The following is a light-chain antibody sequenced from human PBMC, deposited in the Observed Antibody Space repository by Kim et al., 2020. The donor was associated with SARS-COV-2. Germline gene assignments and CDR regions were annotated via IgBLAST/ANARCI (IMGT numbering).Light chain of an antibody. J-gene: IGKJ1*01. CDR2: WAS. CDR1: QSVLYSSNNKNY. CDR3: QQYYSTPT. Sequence: DIVMTQSPDSLAVSLGERATINCKSSQSVLYSSNNKNYLAWYQQKPGQPPKLLIYWASTRESGVPDRFRGSGSGTDFTLTISSLQAEDVAVYYCQQYYSTPTFGQETKVDIK. V-gene: IGKV4-1*01.